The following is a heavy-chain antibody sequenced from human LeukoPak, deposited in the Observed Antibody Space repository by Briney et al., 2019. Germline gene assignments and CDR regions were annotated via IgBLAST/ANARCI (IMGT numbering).Heavy chain of an antibody. D-gene: IGHD6-19*01. CDR2: IWYDGSNK. Sequence: GGSLRLSCAASGFTFSSYGMHWVRQAPGKGLEWVAVIWYDGSNKYYADSVKGRFTISRDNSKNTLYLQMNSLRAEATAVYYCARDANHYAHVWGSGWYDGFDYWGQGTLVTVSS. CDR1: GFTFSSYG. J-gene: IGHJ4*02. V-gene: IGHV3-33*01. CDR3: ARDANHYAHVWGSGWYDGFDY.